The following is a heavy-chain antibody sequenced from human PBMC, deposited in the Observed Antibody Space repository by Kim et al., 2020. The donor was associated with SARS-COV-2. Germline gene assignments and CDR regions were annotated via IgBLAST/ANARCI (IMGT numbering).Heavy chain of an antibody. CDR3: ARRSRSGYYAWRGHFDY. J-gene: IGHJ4*02. D-gene: IGHD3-3*01. Sequence: FPGRVTITADESTSTAYMELSSLRSEDTAVYYCARRSRSGYYAWRGHFDYWGQGTLVTVSS. V-gene: IGHV1-69*01.